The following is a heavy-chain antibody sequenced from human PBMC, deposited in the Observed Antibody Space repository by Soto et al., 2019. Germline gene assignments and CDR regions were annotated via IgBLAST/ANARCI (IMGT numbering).Heavy chain of an antibody. V-gene: IGHV3-33*01. D-gene: IGHD6-13*01. J-gene: IGHJ6*02. CDR3: ARSPVIAAAGHFPYEGNGLDV. CDR2: IWYDGSNE. CDR1: EFTFSNYG. Sequence: PGESLKISCAASEFTFSNYGMHWVRQAPGKGLEWVAVIWYDGSNEYYTDSVKGRFTISRDNSNNMLYLQMNSLRVEDTALYYCARSPVIAAAGHFPYEGNGLDVWGQGTTVTVSS.